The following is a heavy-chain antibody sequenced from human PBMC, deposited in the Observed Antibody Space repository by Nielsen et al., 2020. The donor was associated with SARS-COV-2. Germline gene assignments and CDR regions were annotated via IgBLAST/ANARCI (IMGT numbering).Heavy chain of an antibody. CDR1: GFTFGSYG. CDR3: TRAPYSSGDFDF. J-gene: IGHJ4*02. D-gene: IGHD6-25*01. Sequence: GESLKISCAASGFTFGSYGMHWVRQAPGKGLEWLAVIWYDGSEIYYADSVNGRFTIPRDTSKNTLYLQMNSLRVEDTAVYYCTRAPYSSGDFDFWGQGTLVTVSS. CDR2: IWYDGSEI. V-gene: IGHV3-33*01.